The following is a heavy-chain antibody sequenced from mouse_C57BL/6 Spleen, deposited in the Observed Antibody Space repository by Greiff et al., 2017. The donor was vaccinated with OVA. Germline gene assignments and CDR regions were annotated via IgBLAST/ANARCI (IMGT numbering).Heavy chain of an antibody. CDR3: ARGTAQATRAMDY. D-gene: IGHD3-2*02. CDR1: GYTFTSYW. CDR2: IDPSDSYT. V-gene: IGHV1-69*01. J-gene: IGHJ4*01. Sequence: VQLQQPGAELVMPGASVKLSCKASGYTFTSYWMHWVKRRPGQGLEWIGEIDPSDSYTNYNQKFKGKSTLTVDKSSSTAYMQLSSLTSEDSAVYYCARGTAQATRAMDYWGQGTSVTVSS.